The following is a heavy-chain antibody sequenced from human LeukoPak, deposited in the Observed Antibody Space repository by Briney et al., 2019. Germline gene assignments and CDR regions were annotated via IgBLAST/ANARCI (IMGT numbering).Heavy chain of an antibody. CDR3: ARSRGVSGYDFAY. J-gene: IGHJ4*02. CDR1: GFSFSDYS. D-gene: IGHD5-12*01. Sequence: GGSLRLSCAASGFSFSDYSINWFRQAPGKGLEWVSSISSSSSYIYYADSVKGRFTISRDNSKNTLYLQMNSLRVEDTAVYYCARSRGVSGYDFAYWGQGTLVTVSS. CDR2: ISSSSSYI. V-gene: IGHV3-21*01.